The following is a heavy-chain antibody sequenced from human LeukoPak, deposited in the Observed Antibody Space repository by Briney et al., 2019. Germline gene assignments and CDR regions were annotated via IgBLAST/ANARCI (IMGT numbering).Heavy chain of an antibody. CDR1: GGTFSSYA. Sequence: SVKVSCKASGGTFSSYAISWVRQAPGQGLEWMGRIIPIFGTANYAQKFQGRVTITTDESTSTAYMKLSSLRSEDTAVYYCARGGYSYEYYFDYWGQGTLVTVSS. V-gene: IGHV1-69*05. J-gene: IGHJ4*02. CDR3: ARGGYSYEYYFDY. CDR2: IIPIFGTA. D-gene: IGHD5-18*01.